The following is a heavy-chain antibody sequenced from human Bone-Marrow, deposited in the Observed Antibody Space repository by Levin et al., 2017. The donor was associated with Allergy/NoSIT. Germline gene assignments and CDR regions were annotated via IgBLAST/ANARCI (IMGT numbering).Heavy chain of an antibody. CDR2: AFYSGKA. J-gene: IGHJ4*02. CDR3: ARFRLGAAATLFDS. V-gene: IGHV4-61*01. CDR1: GGSVDSGSYC. D-gene: IGHD6-13*01. Sequence: SQTLSLTCTVSGGSVDSGSYCWTWLRQPPGKTLEWIGHAFYSGKANYNSSLRSRVAISVDTPNKQFSLKLSSVTAADTAVYFCARFRLGAAATLFDSWGQGTLVTVSA.